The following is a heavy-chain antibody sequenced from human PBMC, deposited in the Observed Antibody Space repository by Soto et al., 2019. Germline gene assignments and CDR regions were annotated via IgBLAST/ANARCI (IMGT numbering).Heavy chain of an antibody. J-gene: IGHJ5*02. Sequence: PSETLSLTCAVYGGSFSGYYWSWIRQPPGKGLEWNGEINHRGSTNYNPSLKSRVTISVDTSKNQFSQKMSSVTAADTAVFYCARGTIAVARGVDPWGQGTLVTVSS. CDR1: GGSFSGYY. V-gene: IGHV4-34*01. CDR2: INHRGST. D-gene: IGHD6-19*01. CDR3: ARGTIAVARGVDP.